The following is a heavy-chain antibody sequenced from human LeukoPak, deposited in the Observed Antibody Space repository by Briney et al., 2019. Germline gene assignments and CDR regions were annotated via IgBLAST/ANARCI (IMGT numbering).Heavy chain of an antibody. CDR3: ARIGYDSSGYYFHDY. CDR1: GYSFTGYW. Sequence: GESLKISCKASGYSFTGYWIGWVRQLPGKGLEGMGMIYPGDSDTRYSPSFQGQVTVSADKSISTAYLQWSSLKASGTAMYYCARIGYDSSGYYFHDYWGQGTLVTVSS. J-gene: IGHJ4*02. CDR2: IYPGDSDT. D-gene: IGHD3-22*01. V-gene: IGHV5-51*01.